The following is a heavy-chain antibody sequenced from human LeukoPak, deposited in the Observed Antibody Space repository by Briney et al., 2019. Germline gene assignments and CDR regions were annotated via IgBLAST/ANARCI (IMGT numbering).Heavy chain of an antibody. CDR2: ISGSSDST. CDR1: GFTFSSYA. V-gene: IGHV3-23*01. J-gene: IGHJ6*04. D-gene: IGHD3-10*02. Sequence: GGSLRLSCAASGFTFSSYAMNWVRQAPGKGLEWVSAISGSSDSTYYADSVKGRFTISRDNAKNSLYLQMNSLRAEDTAVYYCAELGIAMIGGVCGKGTTVTISS. CDR3: AELGIAMIGGV.